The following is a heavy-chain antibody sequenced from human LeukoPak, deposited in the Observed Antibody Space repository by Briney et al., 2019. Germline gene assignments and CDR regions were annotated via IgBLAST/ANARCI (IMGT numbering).Heavy chain of an antibody. CDR2: IHTSGST. J-gene: IGHJ4*02. Sequence: SETLSLTCTFSGGSITSYYWSWIRQPAGKGLEWIGRIHTSGSTNYNPSLKSRVTISVDTSKNQFSLKLSSVTAADTAVYYCARGESRIAAAIDYWGQGTLVTVSS. CDR3: ARGESRIAAAIDY. CDR1: GGSITSYY. D-gene: IGHD6-13*01. V-gene: IGHV4-4*07.